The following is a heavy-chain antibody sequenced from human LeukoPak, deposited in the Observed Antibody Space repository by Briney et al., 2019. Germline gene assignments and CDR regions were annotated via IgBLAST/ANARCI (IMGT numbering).Heavy chain of an antibody. D-gene: IGHD6-6*01. J-gene: IGHJ6*03. CDR3: ARQRFVGSSYYYYYYMDV. CDR1: GGSISSYY. CDR2: IYYSGST. V-gene: IGHV4-59*08. Sequence: SETLSLTCTVSGGSISSYYWSWIRQPPGKGLEWIGYIYYSGSTNYNPSLKSRVTISVDTSKNQFSLKLSSVTAADTAVYYCARQRFVGSSYYYYYYMDVWGKGTTVTVSS.